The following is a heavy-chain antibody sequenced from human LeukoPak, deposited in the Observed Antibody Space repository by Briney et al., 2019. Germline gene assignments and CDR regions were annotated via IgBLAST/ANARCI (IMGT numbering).Heavy chain of an antibody. CDR2: ISFDGTNK. J-gene: IGHJ4*02. CDR3: AKGGYYERPWYFDY. V-gene: IGHV3-30*18. Sequence: PGGSLRLSCAASGFTFSSYWMSWVRQAPGKGLEWVAVISFDGTNKFYADSVKGRFTISRDNSKNALYLQMNSLRAEDTAVYYCAKGGYYERPWYFDYWGQGTLVTVSS. CDR1: GFTFSSYW. D-gene: IGHD3-22*01.